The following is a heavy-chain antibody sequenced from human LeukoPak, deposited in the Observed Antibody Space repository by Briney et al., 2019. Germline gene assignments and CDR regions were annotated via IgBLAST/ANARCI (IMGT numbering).Heavy chain of an antibody. CDR3: AKRPGYCSSTSCYYYYYMDV. Sequence: GGSLRLSCAASGFTFSSYAMIGLREAPGKGLEWVSAISGSDTSTYYAVSVKGRFTISRDNSKNTLYMQMNSLRGDDTAVYYCAKRPGYCSSTSCYYYYYMDVWGDGATVTVSS. D-gene: IGHD2-2*01. J-gene: IGHJ6*03. V-gene: IGHV3-23*01. CDR2: ISGSDTST. CDR1: GFTFSSYA.